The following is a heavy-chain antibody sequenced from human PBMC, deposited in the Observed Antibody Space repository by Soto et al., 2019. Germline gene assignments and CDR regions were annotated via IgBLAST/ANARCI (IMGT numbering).Heavy chain of an antibody. J-gene: IGHJ4*02. CDR2: IYSADST. CDR3: ARAASGHVFDY. D-gene: IGHD2-15*01. Sequence: PGGSLRLSCAASGFTFSSSYMTWVRQAPGKGLEWVSVIYSADSTYYADSVKGRFTISRDNSKNTLYLQMNGLRAEDTAVHYCARAASGHVFDYWGQGTAVTVSS. CDR1: GFTFSSSY. V-gene: IGHV3-53*01.